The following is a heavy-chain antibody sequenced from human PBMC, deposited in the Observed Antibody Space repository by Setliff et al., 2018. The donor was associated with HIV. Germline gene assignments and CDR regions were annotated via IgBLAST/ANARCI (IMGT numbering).Heavy chain of an antibody. V-gene: IGHV4-34*01. J-gene: IGHJ5*02. D-gene: IGHD3-16*01. Sequence: SETLSLTCAVYGGSFSDYSWTWIRQPPGKGLEWIGEINHNGSATYKSSLKSRASILVDTSKNQFSLKMTSVTAADTAVYYCARAGIPRLGARRWFDPWGQGTLVTVSS. CDR2: INHNGSA. CDR1: GGSFSDYS. CDR3: ARAGIPRLGARRWFDP.